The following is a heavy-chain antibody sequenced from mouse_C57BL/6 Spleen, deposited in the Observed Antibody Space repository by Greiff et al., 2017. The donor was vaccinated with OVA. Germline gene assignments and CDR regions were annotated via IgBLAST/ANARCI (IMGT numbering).Heavy chain of an antibody. V-gene: IGHV1-82*01. CDR1: GYAFSSSW. J-gene: IGHJ2*01. D-gene: IGHD2-1*01. CDR3: ASYGSYDS. CDR2: IYPGDGDT. Sequence: VKLMESGPELVKPGASVKISCKASGYAFSSSWMNWVKQRPGKGLEWIGRIYPGDGDTNYNGKFKGKATLTAGKSSSTAYMQLSSLTSEDSAVYVGASYGSYDSWGQGTTLTVSS.